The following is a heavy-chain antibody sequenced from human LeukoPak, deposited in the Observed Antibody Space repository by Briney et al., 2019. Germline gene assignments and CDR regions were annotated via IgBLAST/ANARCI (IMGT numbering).Heavy chain of an antibody. V-gene: IGHV1-18*01. Sequence: ASMKVSCKASGYTFTSYGIIWARQAPGQGLEWMGWISTYDGNTKYAQRLQGRVTMTTDTSASTAYMELSSLRSEDTAVYYCARDELDGYNLGGFDYWGQGTLVTVSS. CDR3: ARDELDGYNLGGFDY. J-gene: IGHJ4*02. CDR1: GYTFTSYG. CDR2: ISTYDGNT. D-gene: IGHD5-24*01.